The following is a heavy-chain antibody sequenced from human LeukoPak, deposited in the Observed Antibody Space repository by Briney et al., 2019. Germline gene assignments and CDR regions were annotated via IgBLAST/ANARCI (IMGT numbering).Heavy chain of an antibody. Sequence: SETLSLTCTVSGGSISSGSYYWSWIRQPTGKGLEWIGRVYSSGSTDYNPSLKSRLSISVDTSKIQFSLRLSSVTVADTAVYYCARTPLRGATFFTSYPNWFDTWGQGTLVTVSS. CDR1: GGSISSGSYY. D-gene: IGHD3-10*01. CDR2: VYSSGST. V-gene: IGHV4-61*02. J-gene: IGHJ5*02. CDR3: ARTPLRGATFFTSYPNWFDT.